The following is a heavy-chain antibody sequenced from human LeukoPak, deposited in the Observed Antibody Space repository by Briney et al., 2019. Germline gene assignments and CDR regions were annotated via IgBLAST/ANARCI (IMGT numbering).Heavy chain of an antibody. CDR2: ISSSSSYI. CDR3: ASRAHYYDSSGYPPLT. CDR1: GFTFSSYS. J-gene: IGHJ5*02. Sequence: PGGSLRLSCAASGFTFSSYSMNWVRQAPGKGLEWVSSISSSSSYIYYADSVKGRFTISRDNAKNSLYLQMNSLRAEDTAVYYCASRAHYYDSSGYPPLTWGQGTLVTASS. D-gene: IGHD3-22*01. V-gene: IGHV3-21*01.